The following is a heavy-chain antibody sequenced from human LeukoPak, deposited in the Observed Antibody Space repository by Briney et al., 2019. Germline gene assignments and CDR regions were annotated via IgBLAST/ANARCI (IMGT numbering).Heavy chain of an antibody. D-gene: IGHD2-21*02. J-gene: IGHJ4*02. CDR2: ISSSGSTI. V-gene: IGHV3-48*03. CDR3: ARAGGTLAYCGGDCLDY. CDR1: GFTFSSYE. Sequence: GGSLRLSCAASGFTFSSYEMNWVRQAPGKGLEWVSYISSSGSTIYYADSVKGRFTISRDNAKNSLYLQMNSLRAEDTAVYYCARAGGTLAYCGGDCLDYWGQGTLVTVSS.